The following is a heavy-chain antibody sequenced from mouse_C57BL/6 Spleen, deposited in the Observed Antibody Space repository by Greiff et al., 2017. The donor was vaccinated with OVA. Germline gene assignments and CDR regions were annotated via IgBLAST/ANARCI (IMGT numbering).Heavy chain of an antibody. Sequence: QVQLQQPGAELVRPGTSVKLSCKASGYTFTSYWMHWVKQRPGQGLEWIGVIDPSDSYTNYNQKFKGKATLTVDTSSSTAYMQLSSLTSEDSAVYYCAFITTVVATYPYYFDYWGQGTTLTVSS. CDR2: IDPSDSYT. V-gene: IGHV1-59*01. J-gene: IGHJ2*01. CDR1: GYTFTSYW. CDR3: AFITTVVATYPYYFDY. D-gene: IGHD1-1*01.